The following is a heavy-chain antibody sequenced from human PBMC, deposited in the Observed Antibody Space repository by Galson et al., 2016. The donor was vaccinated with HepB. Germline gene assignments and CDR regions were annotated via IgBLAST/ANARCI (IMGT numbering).Heavy chain of an antibody. Sequence: SLRLSCAASGFTFSSFWMSWVRQAPGKGLEWVANIKEDGSEKNFVDSVKGRFTISRDNAKNSLYLQLNSLRAEDTAVYFCARSGSDFDYWGQGTLVTVSS. D-gene: IGHD1-26*01. CDR2: IKEDGSEK. CDR1: GFTFSSFW. J-gene: IGHJ4*02. V-gene: IGHV3-7*04. CDR3: ARSGSDFDY.